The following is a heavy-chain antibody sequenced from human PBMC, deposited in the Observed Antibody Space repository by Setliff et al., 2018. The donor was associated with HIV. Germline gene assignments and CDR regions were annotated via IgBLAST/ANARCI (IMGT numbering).Heavy chain of an antibody. D-gene: IGHD6-13*01. Sequence: ASVKVSCKASGYTFTSYYMHLVRQAPGQGLEWMGIINPSGGSTSYAQKFQGRVTMTRDTSTSTVYMELSSLRSEDTAVYYCATLSPTRQYSSSWYHFDYWGQGTLVTVSS. J-gene: IGHJ4*02. CDR2: INPSGGST. CDR3: ATLSPTRQYSSSWYHFDY. V-gene: IGHV1-46*01. CDR1: GYTFTSYY.